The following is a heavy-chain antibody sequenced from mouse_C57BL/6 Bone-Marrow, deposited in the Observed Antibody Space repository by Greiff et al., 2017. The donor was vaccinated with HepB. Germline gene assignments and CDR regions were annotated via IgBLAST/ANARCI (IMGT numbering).Heavy chain of an antibody. CDR1: GYAFTNYL. V-gene: IGHV1-54*01. CDR3: ARRYDYPFAY. Sequence: VQLQQSGAELVRPGTSVQVSCKASGYAFTNYLIEWVKPRPGQGLEWIGVIYPGSGGTTSNEQFKGQATLTADTSSSTAYMQLSSLTSEDSAVYFCARRYDYPFAYWGQGTVVTVSA. D-gene: IGHD2-4*01. CDR2: IYPGSGGT. J-gene: IGHJ3*01.